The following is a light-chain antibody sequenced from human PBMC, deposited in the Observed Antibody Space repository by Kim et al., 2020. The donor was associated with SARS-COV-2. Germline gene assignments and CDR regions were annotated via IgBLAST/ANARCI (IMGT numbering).Light chain of an antibody. CDR3: QSYDSSLSGVV. J-gene: IGLJ2*01. CDR1: SSNIGAGYD. Sequence: QLVLTQPPSVSGAPGQRVTISCTGSSSNIGAGYDVHWYQQLPGTAPKLLIYGNSNRPSGVPDRFSGSKSGPSASLAITGLQAEDEADYYCQSYDSSLSGVVFGGGTQLTVL. CDR2: GNS. V-gene: IGLV1-40*01.